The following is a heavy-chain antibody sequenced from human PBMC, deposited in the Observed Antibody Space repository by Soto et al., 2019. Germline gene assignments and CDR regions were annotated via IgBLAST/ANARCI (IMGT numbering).Heavy chain of an antibody. CDR3: AKDSPTTKYYFDY. CDR2: ISWNSGSI. CDR1: GFTFDDYA. Sequence: EVQLVESGGGLVQPGRSLRLSCAASGFTFDDYAMHWVLQAPGKGLEWVSGISWNSGSIGYADSVKGRFTISRDNAKNSLYLQMNSLRAEDTALYYCAKDSPTTKYYFDYWGRGTLVTVSS. D-gene: IGHD5-12*01. V-gene: IGHV3-9*01. J-gene: IGHJ4*02.